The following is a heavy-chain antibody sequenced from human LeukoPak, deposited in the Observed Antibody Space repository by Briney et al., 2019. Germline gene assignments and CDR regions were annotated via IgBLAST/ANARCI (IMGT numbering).Heavy chain of an antibody. CDR2: INPNSGGT. CDR3: ARGTMVRGVISEVGY. J-gene: IGHJ4*02. Sequence: GASVKVSCKASGYTFTGYYMHWVRQAPGQGLEWMGWINPNSGGTNYAQKFQGRVTMTRDTSISTAYMELSRLRSDDTAVYYCARGTMVRGVISEVGYWGQGTLVTVSS. CDR1: GYTFTGYY. D-gene: IGHD3-10*01. V-gene: IGHV1-2*02.